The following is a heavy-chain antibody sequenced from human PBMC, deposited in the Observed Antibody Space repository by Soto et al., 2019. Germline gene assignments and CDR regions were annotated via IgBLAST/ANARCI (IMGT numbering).Heavy chain of an antibody. CDR2: INHSGST. J-gene: IGHJ4*02. V-gene: IGHV4-34*01. D-gene: IGHD5-12*01. CDR1: GGSFSGYY. Sequence: SETLYLTCAVYGGSFSGYYWSWIRQPPGKGLEWIGEINHSGSTNYNPSLKSRVTISVDTSKNQFSLKLSSVTAADTAVYYCARRGGFSWLQLNGLFDYWGQGTLVTVSS. CDR3: ARRGGFSWLQLNGLFDY.